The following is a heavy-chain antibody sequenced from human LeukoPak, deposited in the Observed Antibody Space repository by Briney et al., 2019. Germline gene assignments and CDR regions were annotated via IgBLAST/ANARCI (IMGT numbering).Heavy chain of an antibody. V-gene: IGHV3-23*01. CDR2: ISGSGGST. J-gene: IGHJ3*02. Sequence: GGSLRLSCAASGFTFSSFWMSWVRQAPGKGLEWVSAISGSGGSTYYADSVKGRFTISRDNSKNTLYLQMNSLRAEDTAVYYCAKDYYSSSWLAPDAFDIWGQGTMVTVSS. D-gene: IGHD6-13*01. CDR1: GFTFSSFW. CDR3: AKDYYSSSWLAPDAFDI.